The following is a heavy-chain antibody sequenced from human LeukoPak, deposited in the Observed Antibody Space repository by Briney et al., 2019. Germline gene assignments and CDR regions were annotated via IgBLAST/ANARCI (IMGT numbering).Heavy chain of an antibody. CDR2: ISSSSSYI. J-gene: IGHJ4*02. D-gene: IGHD6-19*01. V-gene: IGHV3-21*01. CDR1: GFTFSSYS. CDR3: ARGHSSGWPSYYFDH. Sequence: PGGSLRLSCAASGFTFSSYSMNWVRQAPGKGLEWVSSISSSSSYIYYADSVKGRFTISRDNAKNSLYLQMNSLRAEDTAVYYCARGHSSGWPSYYFDHWGQGTLVTVSS.